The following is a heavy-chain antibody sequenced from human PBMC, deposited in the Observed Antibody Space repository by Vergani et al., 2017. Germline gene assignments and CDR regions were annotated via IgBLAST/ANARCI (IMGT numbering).Heavy chain of an antibody. CDR1: GFSFNSYW. D-gene: IGHD3-9*01. CDR2: IKTDGSIT. V-gene: IGHV3-74*03. J-gene: IGHJ5*01. Sequence: DVHLAESGGGFFQPGGSLRLSCPASGFSFNSYWMHWVRQVPGKGLFWVSRIKTDGSITAYADSVKGRFTISRDNAQNTLYLQMNSLRVEDTGVYSCARARCIDTCYLYNWLDSWVQGTLVTVSS. CDR3: ARARCIDTCYLYNWLDS.